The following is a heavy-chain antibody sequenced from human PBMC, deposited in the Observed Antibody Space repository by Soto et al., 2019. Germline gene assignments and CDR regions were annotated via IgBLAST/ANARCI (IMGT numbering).Heavy chain of an antibody. J-gene: IGHJ4*02. D-gene: IGHD2-2*01. V-gene: IGHV1-18*01. CDR3: ARDRESYCSSTSCYVFDY. Sequence: GASVKVSCTASGYTFTNYGINWVRQAPGQGLEWMGWISAYNGHTNYAQKLQGRVTMTTDTSTSTVYMELRSLKSDDTAVYFCARDRESYCSSTSCYVFDYWGQGTLVTVSS. CDR2: ISAYNGHT. CDR1: GYTFTNYG.